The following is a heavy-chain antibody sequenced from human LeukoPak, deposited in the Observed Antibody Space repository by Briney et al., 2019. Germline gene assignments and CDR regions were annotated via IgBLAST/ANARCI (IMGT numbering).Heavy chain of an antibody. V-gene: IGHV3-30*03. Sequence: GGSLRLSCAASGFTFSSYGMNWVRQAPGKGLEWVAVISYDGSNKYYADSVKGRFTISRDNSKNTLYLQMNSLRAEDTAVYYCATQGDYGDYAFDYWGQGTLVTVSS. D-gene: IGHD4-17*01. CDR2: ISYDGSNK. CDR3: ATQGDYGDYAFDY. J-gene: IGHJ4*02. CDR1: GFTFSSYG.